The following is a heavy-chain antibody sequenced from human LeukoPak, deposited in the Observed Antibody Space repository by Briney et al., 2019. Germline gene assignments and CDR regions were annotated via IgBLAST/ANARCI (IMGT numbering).Heavy chain of an antibody. D-gene: IGHD6-13*01. V-gene: IGHV1-69-2*01. Sequence: APVKISCKVSGYTFTDYYMHWVPQAPGKGLEWMGLVDPEDGETIYAEKFQGRVTITADKSTSTAYMELSSLRSEDTAVYYCARDGYSSSWYERGDAFDIWGQGTMVTVSS. J-gene: IGHJ3*02. CDR3: ARDGYSSSWYERGDAFDI. CDR2: VDPEDGET. CDR1: GYTFTDYY.